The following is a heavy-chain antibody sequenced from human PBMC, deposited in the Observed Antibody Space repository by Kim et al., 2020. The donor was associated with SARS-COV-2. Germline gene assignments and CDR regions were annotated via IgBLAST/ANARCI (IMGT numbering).Heavy chain of an antibody. D-gene: IGHD7-27*01. J-gene: IGHJ2*01. Sequence: GGSLRLSCAASGFTFSRYWMHWVRQAPGKGLVWVSRIKSDGRSTSYADSVKGRFTISRDNAKNTLYLQMNSLRAEDTAVYYCASDPETGGYWYFDLWGRGTLVTVSS. CDR2: IKSDGRST. CDR3: ASDPETGGYWYFDL. CDR1: GFTFSRYW. V-gene: IGHV3-74*01.